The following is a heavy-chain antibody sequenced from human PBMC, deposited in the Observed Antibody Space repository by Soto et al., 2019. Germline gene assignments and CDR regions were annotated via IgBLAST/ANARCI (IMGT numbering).Heavy chain of an antibody. V-gene: IGHV4-30-4*01. J-gene: IGHJ4*02. Sequence: QVQLQESGPGLVRPSQTLSLTCSVSGASINNGGYFWSWIRQSPGKGLEWIGHIHNSGSPYNNPSLKSRVPTSAVTSMNKFSLVLPCVTAADTATNYCAGGATTEKVNSWGQGILVTVSS. D-gene: IGHD3-10*01. CDR3: AGGATTEKVNS. CDR2: IHNSGSP. CDR1: GASINNGGYF.